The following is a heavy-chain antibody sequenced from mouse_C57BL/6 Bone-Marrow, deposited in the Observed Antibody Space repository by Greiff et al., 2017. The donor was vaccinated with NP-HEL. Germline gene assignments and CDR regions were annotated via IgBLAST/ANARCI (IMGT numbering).Heavy chain of an antibody. D-gene: IGHD2-1*01. V-gene: IGHV1-72*01. CDR1: GYTFTSYW. J-gene: IGHJ4*01. Sequence: QVQLQQPGAELVKPGASVKLSCKASGYTFTSYWMHWVKQRPGRGLEWIGRIDPNSGGTKYNEKFKSKATLTVDKPSSTAYMQLSSLTSEDSAVYYCARALYYGKLYAMDYWGQGTSVTGSS. CDR3: ARALYYGKLYAMDY. CDR2: IDPNSGGT.